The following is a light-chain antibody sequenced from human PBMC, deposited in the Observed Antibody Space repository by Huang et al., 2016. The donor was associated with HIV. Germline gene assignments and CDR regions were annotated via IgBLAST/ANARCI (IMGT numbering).Light chain of an antibody. CDR3: QQASTFPYT. CDR1: QDLRGW. J-gene: IGKJ2*01. Sequence: DIQMTQSPSSVSAYVGDRVSINCRAGQDLRGWLGWYQLKTGKAPNLLIFGPSSLQRGGPSRVSGAVFGTNFTLTVSSLQPGDFATYFCQQASTFPYTFGQGTKVEI. CDR2: GPS. V-gene: IGKV1-12*01.